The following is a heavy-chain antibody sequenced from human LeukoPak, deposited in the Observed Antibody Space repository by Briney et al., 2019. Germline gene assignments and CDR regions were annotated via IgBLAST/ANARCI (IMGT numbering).Heavy chain of an antibody. Sequence: SVKVSCKASGYTFTSYGISWVRQAPGQGLEWMGGIIPIFGTANYAQKFQGRVTITADKSTSTAYMELSSLRSEDTAVYYCARVLKEDYYDSSGYYYYYYYMDVWGKGTTVTVSS. V-gene: IGHV1-69*06. D-gene: IGHD3-22*01. CDR1: GYTFTSYG. CDR3: ARVLKEDYYDSSGYYYYYYYMDV. CDR2: IIPIFGTA. J-gene: IGHJ6*03.